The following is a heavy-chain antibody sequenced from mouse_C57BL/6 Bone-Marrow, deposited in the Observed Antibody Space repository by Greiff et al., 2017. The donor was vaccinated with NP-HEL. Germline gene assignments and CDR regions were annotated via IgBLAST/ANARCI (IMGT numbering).Heavy chain of an antibody. Sequence: EVKLVESGGGLVKPGGSLKLSCAASGFTFSSYATSWVRQTPEKRLEWVATISDGGSYTYYPDNVKGRFTISRDNAKNNLYLQMSHLKSEDTAMYYCARDDYSAWFAYWGQGTLVTVSA. CDR1: GFTFSSYA. D-gene: IGHD2-4*01. V-gene: IGHV5-4*01. J-gene: IGHJ3*01. CDR2: ISDGGSYT. CDR3: ARDDYSAWFAY.